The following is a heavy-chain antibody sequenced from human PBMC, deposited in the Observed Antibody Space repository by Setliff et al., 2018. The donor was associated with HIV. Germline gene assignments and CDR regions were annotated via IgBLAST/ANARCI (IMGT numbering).Heavy chain of an antibody. Sequence: SETLSLTCTVSGGSISSSSYYWGWIRQPPGKGLEWIGSIYYSGSTYYNPSLKSRVTISVDTSNNQFSLKLISVTAADTSVYYCATYSSSWPDYWGQGTLVTVSS. CDR3: ATYSSSWPDY. J-gene: IGHJ4*02. V-gene: IGHV4-39*01. D-gene: IGHD6-13*01. CDR2: IYYSGST. CDR1: GGSISSSSYY.